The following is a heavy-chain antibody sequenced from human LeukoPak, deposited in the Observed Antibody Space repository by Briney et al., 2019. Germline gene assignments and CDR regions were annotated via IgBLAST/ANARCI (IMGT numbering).Heavy chain of an antibody. CDR3: ANSDGDSQAFHI. Sequence: GRSLRLSCAASGFTFTNYMHWVRQPPGKGLQWVAAILYDGSKKFYADSVKGRFSVYRDNSNYTLYLQMNSLKTEDTALYSCANSDGDSQAFHIWGLGTMVIVSS. V-gene: IGHV3-30*18. CDR1: GFTFTNY. D-gene: IGHD4-11*01. CDR2: ILYDGSKK. J-gene: IGHJ3*02.